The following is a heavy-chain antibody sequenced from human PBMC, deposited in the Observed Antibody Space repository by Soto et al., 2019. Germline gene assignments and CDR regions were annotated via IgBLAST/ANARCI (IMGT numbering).Heavy chain of an antibody. CDR1: GGSISSYY. CDR2: IYYSGST. J-gene: IGHJ5*02. D-gene: IGHD3-3*01. CDR3: ARGESAYDFWSGRWGNWFDP. V-gene: IGHV4-59*01. Sequence: LSLTCTVSGGSISSYYWSWIRQPPGEVLEWIGYIYYSGSTNYNPSLKSRVTISVDTSKNQFSLKLSSVTAADTAVYYCARGESAYDFWSGRWGNWFDPWGQGTLVTVSS.